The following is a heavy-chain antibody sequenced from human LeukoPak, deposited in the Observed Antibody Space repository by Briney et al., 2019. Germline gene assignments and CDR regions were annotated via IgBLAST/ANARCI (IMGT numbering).Heavy chain of an antibody. J-gene: IGHJ3*02. Sequence: GGSLRLSCAASGFTFSNYWMHWVRQAPGKGLVWVSRIYNDGSSTTYADSVKGRFTISRDNAKSTLYLQMNSLRAEDTAVYYCVRVRGGSGRSYAADAFDIWGQGSMVTVSS. V-gene: IGHV3-74*01. D-gene: IGHD1-26*01. CDR3: VRVRGGSGRSYAADAFDI. CDR2: IYNDGSST. CDR1: GFTFSNYW.